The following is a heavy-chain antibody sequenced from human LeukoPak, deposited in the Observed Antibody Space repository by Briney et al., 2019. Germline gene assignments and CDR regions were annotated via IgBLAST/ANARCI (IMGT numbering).Heavy chain of an antibody. CDR1: GFTFSSYS. J-gene: IGHJ4*02. Sequence: GGSLRLSCAASGFTFSSYSMNWVRQAPGKGLEWVSYISSSSSTIYYADSVKGRFTISRDNAKNSLYLQMNSLRAEDTAVYYCAKDYSAAAGTPFDYWGQGTLVTVSS. V-gene: IGHV3-48*01. D-gene: IGHD6-13*01. CDR2: ISSSSSTI. CDR3: AKDYSAAAGTPFDY.